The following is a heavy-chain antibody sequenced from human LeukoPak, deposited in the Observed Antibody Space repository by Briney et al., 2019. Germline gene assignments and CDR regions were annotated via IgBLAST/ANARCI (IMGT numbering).Heavy chain of an antibody. CDR1: GFTFNTYS. CDR2: ISSTSNYI. CDR3: ARAGDILLVSYFHYYGMDV. Sequence: GGSLRLSCAVSGFTFNTYSMNWVRQAPGKGPEWVSSISSTSNYIYYAESVKGRFAVSRDNAKNSLYLQMNSLRADDTAVYYCARAGDILLVSYFHYYGMDVWGQGTTVIVSS. J-gene: IGHJ6*02. D-gene: IGHD7-27*01. V-gene: IGHV3-21*01.